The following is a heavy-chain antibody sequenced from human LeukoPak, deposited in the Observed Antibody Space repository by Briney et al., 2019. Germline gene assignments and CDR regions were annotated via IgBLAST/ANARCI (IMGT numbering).Heavy chain of an antibody. CDR1: GFTFSSHW. J-gene: IGHJ4*02. Sequence: GGSLRLSCAVSGFTFSSHWMSWVRQAPGKGLEWVANIKQDGSEKYYVDSVKGRFTISRDNAKNSLFLQMNSRRAEDTAVYYCARDGEMPTIYFDYWGQGTLVTVSS. CDR3: ARDGEMPTIYFDY. D-gene: IGHD5-24*01. V-gene: IGHV3-7*01. CDR2: IKQDGSEK.